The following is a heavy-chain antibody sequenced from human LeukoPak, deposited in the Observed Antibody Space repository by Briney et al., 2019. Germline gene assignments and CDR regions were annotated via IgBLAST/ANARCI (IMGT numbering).Heavy chain of an antibody. CDR1: GFTFSSYS. D-gene: IGHD1-26*01. J-gene: IGHJ4*02. Sequence: AGSLRLSCAASGFTFSSYSKNWVRQAPGKGLEWVSSISSSSSYIYYADSVKGRFTISRDNAKNSLYLQMNSLRAEDTAVYYCARDLLVGASFDYWGQGTLVTVSS. V-gene: IGHV3-21*01. CDR3: ARDLLVGASFDY. CDR2: ISSSSSYI.